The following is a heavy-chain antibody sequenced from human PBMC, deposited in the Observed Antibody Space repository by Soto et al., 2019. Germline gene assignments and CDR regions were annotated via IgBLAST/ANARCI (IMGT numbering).Heavy chain of an antibody. V-gene: IGHV3-33*01. CDR1: GFTFSSYG. CDR3: ARVKGGYSYGYPGY. CDR2: IWYDGSNK. D-gene: IGHD5-18*01. J-gene: IGHJ4*02. Sequence: PGGSLRLSCAASGFTFSSYGMHWVRQAPGKGLEWVAVIWYDGSNKYYADSVKGRFTISRDNSKNTLYLQMNSLRAEDTAVYYCARVKGGYSYGYPGYWGQGTLVTVSS.